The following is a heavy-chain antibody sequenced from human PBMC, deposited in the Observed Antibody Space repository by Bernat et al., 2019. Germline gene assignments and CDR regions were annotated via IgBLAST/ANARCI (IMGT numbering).Heavy chain of an antibody. J-gene: IGHJ4*02. V-gene: IGHV4-39*01. CDR1: GYSISSSNYY. CDR3: ARAHRPVVILGGYYFDY. Sequence: QVQLQESGPGLVKPSETLSLTCAVSGYSISSSNYYWGWIRQPPGKGLEWIGNIYYSGSTYYNPSLKSRVTISVDTSKNQFSLKLSSVTAADTAVYYCARAHRPVVILGGYYFDYWGQGTLVTVSS. D-gene: IGHD3-16*01. CDR2: IYYSGST.